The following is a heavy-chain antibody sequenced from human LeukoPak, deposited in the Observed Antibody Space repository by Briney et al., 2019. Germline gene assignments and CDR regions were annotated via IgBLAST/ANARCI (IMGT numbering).Heavy chain of an antibody. Sequence: GGSLRLSCAGSGFTFGGYGMYWFRQTPGKGLEWVAVIAYDGSRAFYADSVKGRFTISRDKSKNTMSVQMDDLRAEDTAVYYCTRYNNDHFDYWGQGTLVTVSS. CDR3: TRYNNDHFDY. D-gene: IGHD1-14*01. V-gene: IGHV3-33*01. J-gene: IGHJ4*02. CDR1: GFTFGGYG. CDR2: IAYDGSRA.